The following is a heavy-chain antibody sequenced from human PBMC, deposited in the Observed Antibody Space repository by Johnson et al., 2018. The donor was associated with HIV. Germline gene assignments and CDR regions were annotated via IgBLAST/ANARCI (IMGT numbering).Heavy chain of an antibody. CDR1: GFSFSSYG. CDR2: ISSNGGST. Sequence: VHLVESGGGLVQPGGSLRLSCAASGFSFSSYGVHWVRQAPGKGLEYVSSISSNGGSTYYANSVKGRFTISRDNSKNTLYLQMNSLRAEDTAVYYCAKDVRIVVVWGPDAFDIWGQGTMVTVSS. CDR3: AKDVRIVVVWGPDAFDI. D-gene: IGHD2-21*01. V-gene: IGHV3-64*01. J-gene: IGHJ3*02.